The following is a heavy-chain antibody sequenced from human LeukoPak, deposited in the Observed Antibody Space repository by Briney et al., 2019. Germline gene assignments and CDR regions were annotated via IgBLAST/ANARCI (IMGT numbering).Heavy chain of an antibody. V-gene: IGHV3-23*01. Sequence: GGSLRLSCAASGFTFSSYSMNWVRQAPGKGLEWVSGISGSAGSTSYANSVKGRFTISRDNSQNTLYLQMNSLRAEDTAVYYCAKDIVVVAAAQDAFDIWGQGTMVTVSS. J-gene: IGHJ3*02. CDR3: AKDIVVVAAAQDAFDI. CDR2: ISGSAGST. CDR1: GFTFSSYS. D-gene: IGHD2-15*01.